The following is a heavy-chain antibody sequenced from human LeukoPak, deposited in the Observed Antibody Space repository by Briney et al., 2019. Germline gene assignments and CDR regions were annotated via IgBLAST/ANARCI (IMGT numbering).Heavy chain of an antibody. Sequence: GGSLRLSCAVSGCTFGSYWMNWARQAPGKGLEWVASINHNGNVNNYVDPVKGRFTISRDNAKNSLYLQMSNLRAEDTAVYFCAGGGGLDVWGQGATVTVSS. CDR2: INHNGNVN. CDR3: AGGGGLDV. V-gene: IGHV3-7*03. CDR1: GCTFGSYW. D-gene: IGHD3-16*01. J-gene: IGHJ6*02.